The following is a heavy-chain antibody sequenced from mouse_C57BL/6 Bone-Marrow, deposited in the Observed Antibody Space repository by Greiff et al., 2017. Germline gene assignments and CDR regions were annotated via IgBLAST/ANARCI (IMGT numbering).Heavy chain of an antibody. Sequence: QVQLQQPGAELVKPGASVKMSCKASGYTFTSYWITWVKQWPGQGLEWIGDIYPGSGSTNYNEKFKSKATLTVDTSSSTAYMQLSSLTSEDSAVYYCARGTAFCAMDYWGQGTSVTVSS. CDR1: GYTFTSYW. CDR3: ARGTAFCAMDY. D-gene: IGHD3-3*01. CDR2: IYPGSGST. V-gene: IGHV1-55*01. J-gene: IGHJ4*01.